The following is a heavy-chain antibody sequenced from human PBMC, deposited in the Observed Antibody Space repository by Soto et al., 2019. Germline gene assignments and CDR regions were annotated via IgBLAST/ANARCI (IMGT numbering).Heavy chain of an antibody. Sequence: GASVKVSCKASGYTFTSYGISWVRQAPGQGLEWMGWISAYNGNTNYAQKLQGRVTMTTDTSTSTAYMELRSLRSDDTAVYDCARVASGYYLRWFDPWGQGTLVTVSS. CDR2: ISAYNGNT. V-gene: IGHV1-18*04. J-gene: IGHJ5*02. D-gene: IGHD3-3*01. CDR3: ARVASGYYLRWFDP. CDR1: GYTFTSYG.